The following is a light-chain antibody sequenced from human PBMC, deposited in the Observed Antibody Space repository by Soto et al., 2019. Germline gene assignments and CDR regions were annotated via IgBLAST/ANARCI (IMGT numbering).Light chain of an antibody. Sequence: GDRVTITCRASQSISSYLNWYQQKPGKAPKLLIYAASSLQRGVPSRFSGSGSGTEFTLTINSLQPDDFATYYCQHYNSYSEAFGQGTKVDIK. CDR2: AAS. CDR1: QSISSY. J-gene: IGKJ1*01. V-gene: IGKV1-5*01. CDR3: QHYNSYSEA.